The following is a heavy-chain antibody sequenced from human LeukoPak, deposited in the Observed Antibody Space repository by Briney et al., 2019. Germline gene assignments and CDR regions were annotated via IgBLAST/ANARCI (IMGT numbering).Heavy chain of an antibody. CDR3: ARGGDIVVVVAATHNDAFDI. CDR2: IYYSGST. CDR1: GGSISSSSYY. J-gene: IGHJ3*02. D-gene: IGHD2-15*01. Sequence: SETLSLTCTVSGGSISSSSYYWGWIRQPPGKGLEWIGSIYYSGSTYYNPSLKSRVTISVDTSKNQFSLKLSSVTAADTAVYYCARGGDIVVVVAATHNDAFDIWGQGTMVTVSS. V-gene: IGHV4-39*07.